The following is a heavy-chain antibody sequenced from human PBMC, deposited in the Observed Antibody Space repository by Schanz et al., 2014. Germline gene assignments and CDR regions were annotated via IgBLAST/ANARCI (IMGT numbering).Heavy chain of an antibody. CDR1: GYTFTSYY. CDR2: INPSVGNT. J-gene: IGHJ3*02. D-gene: IGHD3-10*01. V-gene: IGHV1-46*03. Sequence: QVQLVQSGAEVKKPGASVKVSCEESGYTFTSYYIHWFRQAPGQGLEWMGLINPSVGNTNYAQKCRGCVSMTRDTSTSTVYMELSSLRSEDTTVYFCARGPSSGAIDIWGQGTMVTVSS. CDR3: ARGPSSGAIDI.